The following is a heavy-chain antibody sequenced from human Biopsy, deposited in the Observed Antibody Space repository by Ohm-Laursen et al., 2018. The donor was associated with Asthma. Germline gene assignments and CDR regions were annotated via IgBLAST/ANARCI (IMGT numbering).Heavy chain of an antibody. D-gene: IGHD6-19*01. CDR1: RFTYE. J-gene: IGHJ4*02. V-gene: IGHV3-30-3*01. Sequence: SLRLSCPASRFTYEMHWVRQAPGTGLEWVAVISYDGSSIYYADSVTGRFTISRDNSKNTLSLQMNSLTAEDTAVYYCAREGVAGTHIEDWGQGTLVTVSS. CDR3: AREGVAGTHIED. CDR2: ISYDGSSI.